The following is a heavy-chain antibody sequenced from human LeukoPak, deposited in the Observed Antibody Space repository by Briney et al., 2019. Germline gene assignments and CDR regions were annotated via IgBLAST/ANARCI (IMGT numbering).Heavy chain of an antibody. CDR2: IYGSGST. D-gene: IGHD3-10*01. CDR3: AKHYMGSSYNHGLDC. CDR1: GGSISRYY. J-gene: IGHJ4*02. V-gene: IGHV4-4*07. Sequence: SETLSLTCTVSGGSISRYYWSWIRQPAGKGLQWIGRIYGSGSTTYNPSLKSRLTMSVDTSKNQFSLKLSSVTAADTALYYCAKHYMGSSYNHGLDCWGQGTLVTVSS.